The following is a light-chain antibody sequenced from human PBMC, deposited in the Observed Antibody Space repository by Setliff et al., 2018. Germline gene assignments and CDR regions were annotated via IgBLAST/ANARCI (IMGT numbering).Light chain of an antibody. CDR1: SSDVGGYNY. CDR2: EVS. V-gene: IGLV2-8*01. CDR3: SSYAGSNTPYV. Sequence: GQSVTISCTGTSSDVGGYNYVSWYQQHPGKAPKLMIYEVSKRPSGVPDSFSGSKSGNTASLTVSGLQAEDEADYYCSSYAGSNTPYVFGTGTKVTVL. J-gene: IGLJ1*01.